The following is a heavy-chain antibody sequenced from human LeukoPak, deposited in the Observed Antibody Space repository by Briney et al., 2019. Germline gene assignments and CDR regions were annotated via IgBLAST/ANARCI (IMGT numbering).Heavy chain of an antibody. CDR1: AFTFSICA. D-gene: IGHD2-8*01. Sequence: GGSLRLSCAASAFTFSICAMHGVRQAPGKGLEWVATLSYDGINKYYAESVKGRFTISRDNSKNTLYLQMNSLRAEDTAVYYCVRGVGLYHTIGYFDYWGQGSLVTVSS. CDR3: VRGVGLYHTIGYFDY. V-gene: IGHV3-30-3*01. CDR2: LSYDGINK. J-gene: IGHJ4*02.